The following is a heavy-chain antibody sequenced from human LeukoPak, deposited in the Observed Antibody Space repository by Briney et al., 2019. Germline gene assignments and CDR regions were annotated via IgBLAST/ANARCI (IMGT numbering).Heavy chain of an antibody. Sequence: ASVKVSCKASGYTFTGYDMHWVRQAPGQGLEWMGWINPNSGGTNYAQKFRGRVTMTRDTSISTAYMELSRLRSDDTAVYYCARSWRFCSGDSCYPIDYWGQGTLVTVSS. CDR2: INPNSGGT. V-gene: IGHV1-2*02. CDR1: GYTFTGYD. J-gene: IGHJ4*02. D-gene: IGHD2-15*01. CDR3: ARSWRFCSGDSCYPIDY.